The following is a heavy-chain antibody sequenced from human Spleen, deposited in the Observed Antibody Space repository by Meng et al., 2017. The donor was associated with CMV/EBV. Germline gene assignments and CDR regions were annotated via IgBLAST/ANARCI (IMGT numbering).Heavy chain of an antibody. V-gene: IGHV1-24*01. D-gene: IGHD5-12*01. J-gene: IGHJ4*02. CDR3: AREGRRPTPPDIVATSYFDY. Sequence: ASVKVSCKVSGYSLIESSIHWVRQAPGKGLEWMGGLDPENGETMYAQKFQGRVAMTEDTSTDTAYMELSGLRSEDTAVYYCAREGRRPTPPDIVATSYFDYWGQGTLVTVSS. CDR1: GYSLIESS. CDR2: LDPENGET.